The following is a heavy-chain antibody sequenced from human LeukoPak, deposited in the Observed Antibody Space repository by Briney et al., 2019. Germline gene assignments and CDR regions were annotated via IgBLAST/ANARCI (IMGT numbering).Heavy chain of an antibody. V-gene: IGHV3-53*01. Sequence: GGSLRFSCAASGFTVSSSYMGWVRQAPRKGLEWISVIYSGGSTYYADSVNGRFRISRDNSKNTVYLQMNILRAEDTAMYYCARVDNSGEGYFDCWGQGTLVTVSS. CDR3: ARVDNSGEGYFDC. CDR1: GFTVSSSY. CDR2: IYSGGST. D-gene: IGHD2-2*03. J-gene: IGHJ4*02.